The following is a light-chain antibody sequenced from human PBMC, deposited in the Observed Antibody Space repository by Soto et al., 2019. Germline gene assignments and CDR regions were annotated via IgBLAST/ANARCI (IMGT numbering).Light chain of an antibody. CDR1: QNVGVY. Sequence: DIQMTQSPSTLSASVGDRVTFTCRASQNVGVYLAWYQQKPGKAPKLLIYQTSSLEYGVPSRFRGSGSETQFTLDHSSLQTQDFATYYYQQYYLYPPAFGLETKVEIK. V-gene: IGKV1-5*03. CDR2: QTS. CDR3: QQYYLYPPA. J-gene: IGKJ3*01.